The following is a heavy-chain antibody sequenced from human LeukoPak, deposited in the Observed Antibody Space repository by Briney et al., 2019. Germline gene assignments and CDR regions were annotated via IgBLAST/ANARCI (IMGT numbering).Heavy chain of an antibody. CDR2: TSGGST. CDR3: AEDQQYYYDSSGYPSFDY. CDR1: GFSFSNYA. D-gene: IGHD3-22*01. J-gene: IGHJ4*02. V-gene: IGHV3-23*01. Sequence: PGGSLRLSCAASGFSFSNYAMSWVRQAPGKGLEWVSTTSGGSTYYADSVKGRFTISRDNSKNTLYLQMNSLRAEDTAVYYCAEDQQYYYDSSGYPSFDYWGQGTLVTVSS.